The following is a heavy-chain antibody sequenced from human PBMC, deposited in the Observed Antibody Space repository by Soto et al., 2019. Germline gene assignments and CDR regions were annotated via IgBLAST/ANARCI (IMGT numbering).Heavy chain of an antibody. CDR3: AALAAANDAFDI. CDR1: GFTFTSSA. J-gene: IGHJ3*02. Sequence: SVKVSFKASGFTFTSSAMQWVRQARGQRLEWIGWIVVGSGNTNYAQKFQERVTITRDMSTSTAYMELSSLRSEDTAVYYCAALAAANDAFDIWGQGTMVTVSS. D-gene: IGHD6-13*01. CDR2: IVVGSGNT. V-gene: IGHV1-58*02.